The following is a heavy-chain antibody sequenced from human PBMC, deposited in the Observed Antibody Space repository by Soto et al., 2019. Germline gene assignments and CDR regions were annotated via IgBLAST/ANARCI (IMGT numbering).Heavy chain of an antibody. D-gene: IGHD3-16*02. CDR1: GYTFTSYG. CDR2: ISAYNGNT. J-gene: IGHJ3*02. CDR3: ARDRPYDYGWGSYRPFNAFDI. V-gene: IGHV1-18*04. Sequence: ASVKVSCKASGYTFTSYGISWVRQAPGQGLEWMGWISAYNGNTNYAQKLQGRVTMTTDTSTSTAYMELRSMISDDTAVYYCARDRPYDYGWGSYRPFNAFDIWGQGTMVTVSS.